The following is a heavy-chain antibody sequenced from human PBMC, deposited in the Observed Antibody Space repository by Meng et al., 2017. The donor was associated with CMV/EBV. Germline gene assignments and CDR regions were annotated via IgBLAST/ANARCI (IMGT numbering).Heavy chain of an antibody. CDR1: GGTFSSYA. CDR2: IIPIFGTA. V-gene: IGHV1-69*01. Sequence: QVQLVRVGYEGQKPGASVKVSRQASGGTFSSYAISWVRQAPGQGLEWMGGIIPIFGTANYAQKFQGRVTITADESTSTAYMELSSLRSEDTAVYYCASVTGIGWWYFDLWGRGTLVTVSS. CDR3: ASVTGIGWWYFDL. J-gene: IGHJ2*01. D-gene: IGHD1-20*01.